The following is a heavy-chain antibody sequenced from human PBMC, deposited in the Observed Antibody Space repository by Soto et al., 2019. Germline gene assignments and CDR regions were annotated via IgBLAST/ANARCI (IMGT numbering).Heavy chain of an antibody. CDR3: AREPYRLPSPQDY. D-gene: IGHD2-2*01. CDR2: ISSSSSYI. CDR1: GFTFSSYS. V-gene: IGHV3-21*01. Sequence: VGSLRLSCAASGFTFSSYSMNWVRQAPGKGLEWVSSISSSSSYIYYADSVKGRFTISRDNAKNSLYLQMNSLRAEDTAVYHWAREPYRLPSPQDYWGQEPWSPSPQ. J-gene: IGHJ4*01.